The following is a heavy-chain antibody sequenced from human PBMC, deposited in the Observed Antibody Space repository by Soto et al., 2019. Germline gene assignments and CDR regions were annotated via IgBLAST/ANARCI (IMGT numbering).Heavy chain of an antibody. CDR2: IWYDETNK. Sequence: GGSLRLSCAASGFTFSNYDMHWVRQAPGKGLEWVAVIWYDETNKYYADSVKGRFTISRDNSKNTLYLQMNSLRAEDTAVYYCALGGNPPLGYWGQGTLVTVSS. J-gene: IGHJ4*02. V-gene: IGHV3-33*01. CDR3: ALGGNPPLGY. D-gene: IGHD2-15*01. CDR1: GFTFSNYD.